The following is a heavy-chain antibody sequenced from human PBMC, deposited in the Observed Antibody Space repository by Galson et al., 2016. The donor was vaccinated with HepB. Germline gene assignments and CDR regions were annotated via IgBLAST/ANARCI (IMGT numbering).Heavy chain of an antibody. CDR2: IYYTGDT. J-gene: IGHJ4*02. CDR3: ARDPRFRSALGSDF. D-gene: IGHD3-10*01. V-gene: IGHV4-59*11. CDR1: GDSLYSHY. Sequence: EPLSLTCTVSGDSLYSHYWSWIRQSPGEGLEWIGYIYYTGDTDYNPSLKSRVTISIDPSKHQFSLKLTTVTAADTAVYYCARDPRFRSALGSDFWGQGILVTVSS.